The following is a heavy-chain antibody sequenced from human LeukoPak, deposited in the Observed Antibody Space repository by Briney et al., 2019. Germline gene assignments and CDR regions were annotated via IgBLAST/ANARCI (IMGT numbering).Heavy chain of an antibody. CDR2: ISAYNGNT. D-gene: IGHD2-2*01. CDR3: ARDSTNQLLSVYYYYMDV. V-gene: IGHV1-18*01. J-gene: IGHJ6*03. Sequence: ASVKVSCKASGYTFTSYGISWVRQAPGQGLEWMGWISAYNGNTNYAQRLQGRVTMTTDTSTSTAYMELRSLRSDDTAVYYCARDSTNQLLSVYYYYMDVWGKGTTVTVSS. CDR1: GYTFTSYG.